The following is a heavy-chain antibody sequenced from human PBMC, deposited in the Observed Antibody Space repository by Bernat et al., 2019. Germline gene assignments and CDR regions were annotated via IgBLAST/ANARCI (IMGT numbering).Heavy chain of an antibody. D-gene: IGHD6-13*01. CDR3: ATSSKYSSSWYDY. Sequence: QVQLVQSGAEVKKPGASVKVSCKASGYTFTGYYMHWVRQAPGQGLEWMGWINPNSGGTNYAKKFQGWVTMTRDTSISTAYMELSRLRSDDTAVYYCATSSKYSSSWYDYWGQGTLVTVSS. J-gene: IGHJ4*02. V-gene: IGHV1-2*04. CDR2: INPNSGGT. CDR1: GYTFTGYY.